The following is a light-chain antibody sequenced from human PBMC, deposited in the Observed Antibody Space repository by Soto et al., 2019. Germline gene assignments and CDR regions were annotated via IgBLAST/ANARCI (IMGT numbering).Light chain of an antibody. J-gene: IGKJ1*01. CDR3: QQYNGYSTWT. Sequence: IPLTQSPSTLSATVGDRVPSDCPAKQGKSKVLAWYQQKPGKAPKVLNWDASSFDSGGPSRFSGSGSGTEFTLTISSLQPDDFATYYCQQYNGYSTWTFGQGTKVESK. CDR1: QGKSKV. CDR2: DAS. V-gene: IGKV1-5*01.